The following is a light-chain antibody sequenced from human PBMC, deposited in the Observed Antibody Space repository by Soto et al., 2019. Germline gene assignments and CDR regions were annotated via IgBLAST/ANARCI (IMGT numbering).Light chain of an antibody. Sequence: EIVMTQSPATLSVSPGERATLSCRASQSVSTYLAWYQQKPSQAPRLLIFGASTRATGIPARFSGSGSGSEFTLTISSLQSEDFAVYSCQQYNNWPLVTFGGGTKLEIK. CDR3: QQYNNWPLVT. CDR2: GAS. J-gene: IGKJ4*01. CDR1: QSVSTY. V-gene: IGKV3-15*01.